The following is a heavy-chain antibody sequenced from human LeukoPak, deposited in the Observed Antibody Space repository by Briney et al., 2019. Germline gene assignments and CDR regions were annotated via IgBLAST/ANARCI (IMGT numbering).Heavy chain of an antibody. J-gene: IGHJ3*02. CDR1: GGTFSSYA. CDR2: IIPIFGTA. V-gene: IGHV1-69*13. Sequence: ASVKVSCKASGGTFSSYAISWVRQAPGQGLEWMGGIIPIFGTANYAQKFQGRVTITADESTSTAYMELSSLRSEDTAVYYCATGRLDFGDHEAFDIWGQGTMVTVSS. D-gene: IGHD4-17*01. CDR3: ATGRLDFGDHEAFDI.